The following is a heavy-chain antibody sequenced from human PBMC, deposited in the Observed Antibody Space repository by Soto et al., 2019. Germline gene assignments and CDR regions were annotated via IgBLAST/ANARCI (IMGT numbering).Heavy chain of an antibody. V-gene: IGHV1-69*13. Sequence: ASVKVSCKASGGTFSSYAISWVRQAPGQGLEWMGGIIPIFGTANYAQKFQGRVTITADESTSTAYMELSSLRSEDPAVYYCARDHRVNAFDIWGQGXMVTVSS. J-gene: IGHJ3*02. CDR3: ARDHRVNAFDI. D-gene: IGHD6-13*01. CDR2: IIPIFGTA. CDR1: GGTFSSYA.